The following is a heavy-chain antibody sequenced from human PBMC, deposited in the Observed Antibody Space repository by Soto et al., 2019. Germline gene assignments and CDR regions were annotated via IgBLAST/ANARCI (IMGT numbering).Heavy chain of an antibody. D-gene: IGHD2-15*01. Sequence: QVQLVESGGGVVQPGRSLRLSCAASGFTFSSYGMHWVRQAPGKGLEWVAVISYDGSNKYYADSVKGRFTISRDNSKNTLYLQMNSRRAEDTAVYYCAKARYCSGGSCYSVDYWGQGTLVTVSS. J-gene: IGHJ4*02. CDR1: GFTFSSYG. V-gene: IGHV3-30*18. CDR3: AKARYCSGGSCYSVDY. CDR2: ISYDGSNK.